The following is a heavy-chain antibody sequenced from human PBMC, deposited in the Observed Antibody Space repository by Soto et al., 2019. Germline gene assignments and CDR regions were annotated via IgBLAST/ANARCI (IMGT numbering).Heavy chain of an antibody. CDR3: ARGPYSSGWYWFDP. J-gene: IGHJ5*02. CDR2: ISAYNGNT. D-gene: IGHD6-19*01. Sequence: ASVKVSCKASGYTFTSYGISWVRQAPGQGLEWMGWISAYNGNTNYAQKLQGRATMTTDTSTSTAYMELRSLRSDDTAVYYCARGPYSSGWYWFDPWGQGTLVTVSS. CDR1: GYTFTSYG. V-gene: IGHV1-18*01.